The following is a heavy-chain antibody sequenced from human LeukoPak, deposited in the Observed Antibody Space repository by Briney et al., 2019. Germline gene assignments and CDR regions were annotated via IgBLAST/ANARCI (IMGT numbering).Heavy chain of an antibody. V-gene: IGHV1-3*01. D-gene: IGHD3-22*01. CDR3: ARDYYDSSGYYPSPGY. CDR1: GYTFTSYA. CDR2: INAGNGNT. J-gene: IGHJ4*02. Sequence: ASVKVSCKASGYTFTSYAMHWVRQAPGQRLEWMGWINAGNGNTKYSRKFQGRVTITRDTSASTAYMELSSLRSEDTAVYYCARDYYDSSGYYPSPGYWGQGTLVTVSS.